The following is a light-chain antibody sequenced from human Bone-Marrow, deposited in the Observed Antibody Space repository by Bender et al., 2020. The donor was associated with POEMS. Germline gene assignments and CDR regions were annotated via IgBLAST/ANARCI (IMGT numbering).Light chain of an antibody. CDR3: CSYAGRSTLI. V-gene: IGLV2-23*02. Sequence: QSALTQPASVSGSPGQSITFSCTGTSSDVGNYNLVSWYQQHPGKAPKLMIYELNKRPSGVSDRFSGSKSGNAASLTISGLEAEDEADYFCCSYAGRSTLIFGGGTKLTVL. CDR1: SSDVGNYNL. J-gene: IGLJ2*01. CDR2: ELN.